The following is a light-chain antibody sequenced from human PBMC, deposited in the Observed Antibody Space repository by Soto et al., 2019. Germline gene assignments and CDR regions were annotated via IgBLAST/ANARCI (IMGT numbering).Light chain of an antibody. CDR3: QQYENYWT. Sequence: DIQMAQSPSSLAAIVGDRVTSSCRASQSISSWLAWYQQKPGKAPKLLIYDASNLESGVPSRFSGSGSGTEFTLTISNLQPDDFATYYCQQYENYWTFGQGTKVDIK. V-gene: IGKV1-5*01. J-gene: IGKJ1*01. CDR1: QSISSW. CDR2: DAS.